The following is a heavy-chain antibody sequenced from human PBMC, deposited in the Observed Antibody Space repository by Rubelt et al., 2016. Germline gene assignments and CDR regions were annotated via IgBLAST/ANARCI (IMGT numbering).Heavy chain of an antibody. J-gene: IGHJ5*02. V-gene: IGHV4-39*01. CDR3: ARHDWGGDCYLNGCDP. Sequence: QLQLLESGPGLVKPSETLSLTCTVSGASISSNYFWGWIRQPPGKGLEWIGSIYYSGTTYYSPSLKSRVTISMNTAKNQFSRELSSVTAADMSIYYWARHDWGGDCYLNGCDPWGQGTLVTVSS. CDR1: GASISSNYF. CDR2: IYYSGTT. D-gene: IGHD2-21*02.